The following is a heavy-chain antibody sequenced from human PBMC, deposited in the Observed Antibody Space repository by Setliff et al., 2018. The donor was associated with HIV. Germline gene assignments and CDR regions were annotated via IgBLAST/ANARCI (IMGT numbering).Heavy chain of an antibody. V-gene: IGHV3-43*01. Sequence: GESLKISCAASGFIFISYTMHWVRQRPGKGLEWVSLINWDDDNTYYADSVKGRFTISRDNLKNSLYLQMTGLRADDTAVYYCARGDSGVYYYVYPDYWGPGTLVTVSS. D-gene: IGHD3-22*01. CDR3: ARGDSGVYYYVYPDY. CDR2: INWDDDNT. CDR1: GFIFISYT. J-gene: IGHJ4*02.